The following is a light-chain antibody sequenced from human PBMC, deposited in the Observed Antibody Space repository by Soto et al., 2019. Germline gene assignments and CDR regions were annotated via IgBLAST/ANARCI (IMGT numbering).Light chain of an antibody. CDR2: DAS. CDR1: QSISSW. J-gene: IGKJ2*01. V-gene: IGKV1-5*01. CDR3: QQYNSYPRT. Sequence: DIQMTQSPSTLSASVGDRVTITCRASQSISSWLAWYQQKPGKAPKLLIYDASSLESGVPSRFSGSGSGTEYTLTISSLQPDDFATYYCQQYNSYPRTFGHGTKLEIK.